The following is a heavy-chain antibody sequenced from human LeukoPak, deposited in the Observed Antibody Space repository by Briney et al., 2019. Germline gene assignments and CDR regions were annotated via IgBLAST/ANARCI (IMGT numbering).Heavy chain of an antibody. V-gene: IGHV4-34*01. J-gene: IGHJ4*02. CDR3: VRVGVVVAATRWTTPRRSYYFDY. D-gene: IGHD2-15*01. CDR1: GGSFSGYY. CDR2: INHSGST. Sequence: PSETLSLTCAVYGGSFSGYYWSWIRQPPGKGLEWIGEINHSGSTNYNPSLKGRVTISVDTSKNQFSLKLSSVTAADTAVYFCVRVGVVVAATRWTTPRRSYYFDYWGQGTLVTVSS.